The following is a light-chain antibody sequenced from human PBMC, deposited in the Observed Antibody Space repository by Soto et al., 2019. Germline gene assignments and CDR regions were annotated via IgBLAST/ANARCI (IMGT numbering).Light chain of an antibody. J-gene: IGLJ1*01. CDR1: SSDIGGYSY. CDR3: TSYTSSSTYV. CDR2: GVT. V-gene: IGLV2-14*01. Sequence: QSALTQPASVSESPGQSITISCAGTSSDIGGYSYVSWYQQHPDKAPKLMIYGVTNRPSGVSDRFSGSKSGNTASLTISGLQAEDEADYYCTSYTSSSTYVLGTGTKVTVL.